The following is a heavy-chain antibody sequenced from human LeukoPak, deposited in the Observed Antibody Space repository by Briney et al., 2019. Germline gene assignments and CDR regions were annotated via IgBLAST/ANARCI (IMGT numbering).Heavy chain of an antibody. CDR3: ARVLGIPVPGTIDY. V-gene: IGHV3-30-3*01. Sequence: PGGSLRLSCAASGFTFSSYAMHWVRQAPGKGLEWVAVISYDGSNKYYADSVKGRFTISRDNSKNTLYLQMNSLRAEDTAVYYCARVLGIPVPGTIDYWGQGTLVTVSS. D-gene: IGHD6-19*01. CDR1: GFTFSSYA. J-gene: IGHJ4*02. CDR2: ISYDGSNK.